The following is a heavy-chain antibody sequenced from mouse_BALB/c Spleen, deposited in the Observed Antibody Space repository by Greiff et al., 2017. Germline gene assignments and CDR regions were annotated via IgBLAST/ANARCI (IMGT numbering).Heavy chain of an antibody. Sequence: EVMLVESGGGLVKPGGSLKLSCAASGFAFSSYDMSWVRQTPEKRLEWVAYISSGGGSTYYPDTVKGRFTISRDNAKNTLYLQMSSLKSEDTAMYYCARGYYGSSYSWFAYWGQGTLVTVSA. CDR3: ARGYYGSSYSWFAY. J-gene: IGHJ3*01. V-gene: IGHV5-12-1*01. D-gene: IGHD1-1*01. CDR2: ISSGGGST. CDR1: GFAFSSYD.